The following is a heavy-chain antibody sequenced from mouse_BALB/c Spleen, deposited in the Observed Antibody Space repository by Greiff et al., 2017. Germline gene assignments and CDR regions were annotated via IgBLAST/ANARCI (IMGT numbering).Heavy chain of an antibody. CDR1: GFTFSSYY. V-gene: IGHV5-6-2*01. CDR3: ARQMAMDY. Sequence: EVQLVESGGGLVKLGGSLKISCAASGFTFSSYYMSWVRQTPEKRLELVAAINLNGGSTDYPDTVKVGFTISRDNAKNTLYLQSSSLQAEDTALYYCARQMAMDYWGQGTSVTVSS. J-gene: IGHJ4*01. CDR2: INLNGGST.